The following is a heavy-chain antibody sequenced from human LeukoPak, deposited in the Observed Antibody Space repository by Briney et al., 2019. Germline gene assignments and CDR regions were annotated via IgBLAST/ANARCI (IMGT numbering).Heavy chain of an antibody. CDR2: MSPHNGHT. D-gene: IGHD2-21*01. J-gene: IGHJ3*01. Sequence: ASVKVSCKASGYTFIDYDINWVRQAPGQGLEWMGLMSPHNGHTEYAQNFQGRVTMTRDTSTGTAYMELRSLRSEDTAVYYCARRTPRCGGTCYDAFDVWGQGTMVTVYS. V-gene: IGHV1-8*01. CDR3: ARRTPRCGGTCYDAFDV. CDR1: GYTFIDYD.